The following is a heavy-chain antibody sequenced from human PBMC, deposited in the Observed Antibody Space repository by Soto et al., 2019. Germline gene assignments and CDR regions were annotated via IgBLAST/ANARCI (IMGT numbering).Heavy chain of an antibody. Sequence: GGSLRLSCAASGFTVSSNYMSWVRQAPGKGLEWVSVIYSGGSTYYADSVKGRFTISRDYSKNTLYLQMNSLRAEDTGVYYCAKGGDPPVDYYYYGMDVWGQGTTVTVSS. J-gene: IGHJ6*02. CDR2: IYSGGST. CDR1: GFTVSSNY. V-gene: IGHV3-53*05. D-gene: IGHD4-17*01. CDR3: AKGGDPPVDYYYYGMDV.